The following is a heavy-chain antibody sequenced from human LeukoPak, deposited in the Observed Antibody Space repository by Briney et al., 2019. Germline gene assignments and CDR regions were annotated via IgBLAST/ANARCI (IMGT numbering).Heavy chain of an antibody. D-gene: IGHD6-13*01. Sequence: SETLSLTCAVSDGSISNYYWGWIRQPAGKGLEWIGRIYTSGSTNYNPSLKSRVTISVDTSKNQFSLKLSSVTAADTAVYYCARDLGIIAAAGHWFDPWGQGTLVTVSS. J-gene: IGHJ5*02. V-gene: IGHV4-4*07. CDR1: DGSISNYY. CDR3: ARDLGIIAAAGHWFDP. CDR2: IYTSGST.